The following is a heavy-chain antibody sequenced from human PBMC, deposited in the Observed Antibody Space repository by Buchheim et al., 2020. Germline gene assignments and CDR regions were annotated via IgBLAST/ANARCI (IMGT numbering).Heavy chain of an antibody. D-gene: IGHD4-17*01. J-gene: IGHJ4*02. Sequence: VQLLESGGGLVQPGGSLRLSCAASGFTFSSYAMSWVRQAPGKGLEWVAVISYDGSNKYYADSVKGRFTISRDNSKNTLYLQMNSLRAEDTAVYYCAKGDDYGDYFDYWGQGTL. CDR2: ISYDGSNK. CDR3: AKGDDYGDYFDY. V-gene: IGHV3-30*18. CDR1: GFTFSSYA.